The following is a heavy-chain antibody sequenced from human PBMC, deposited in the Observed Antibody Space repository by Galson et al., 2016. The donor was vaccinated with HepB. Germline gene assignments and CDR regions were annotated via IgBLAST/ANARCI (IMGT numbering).Heavy chain of an antibody. CDR2: IKSKSNGYAT. J-gene: IGHJ4*02. CDR1: GLNFGGIT. V-gene: IGHV3-73*01. D-gene: IGHD3-16*02. CDR3: TYSPPWITHDFVWGSYRSV. Sequence: SLRLSCAASGLNFGGITVHWVRQAYGKRPEWVGRIKSKSNGYATALVASVEGRFTMSRDDSKKTAYLQMRSLHSEDTAVYYCTYSPPWITHDFVWGSYRSVWGQGTLVTVSP.